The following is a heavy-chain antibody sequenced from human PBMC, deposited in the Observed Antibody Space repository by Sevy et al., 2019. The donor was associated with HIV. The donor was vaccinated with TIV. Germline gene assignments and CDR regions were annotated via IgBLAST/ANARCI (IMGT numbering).Heavy chain of an antibody. CDR2: ISTLNVNT. V-gene: IGHV1-18*01. Sequence: SLKVSCKASGYTFTSYGISWVRQAPGQGLEWLGWISTLNVNTNNAQKFQGRVTMTTDTSTGTASMELRSLRSDDTAVYYCARDDCSSLSCHGSLLYWGQGTLVTVSS. D-gene: IGHD2-2*01. CDR3: ARDDCSSLSCHGSLLY. J-gene: IGHJ4*02. CDR1: GYTFTSYG.